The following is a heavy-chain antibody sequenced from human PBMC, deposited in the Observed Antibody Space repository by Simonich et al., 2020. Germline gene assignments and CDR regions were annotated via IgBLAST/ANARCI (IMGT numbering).Heavy chain of an antibody. Sequence: QVQLVQSGAEVKKPGASVKVSCKASGYTFTGYYMHWVRQAPGQGLEWMGWINPNSGGTNYAKKFQGRVTRTRDTSISTAYMELSRLRSDDTAVYYCARRLTNYYYYYMDVWGKGTTVTVSS. CDR3: ARRLTNYYYYYMDV. CDR1: GYTFTGYY. D-gene: IGHD4-17*01. J-gene: IGHJ6*03. V-gene: IGHV1-2*02. CDR2: INPNSGGT.